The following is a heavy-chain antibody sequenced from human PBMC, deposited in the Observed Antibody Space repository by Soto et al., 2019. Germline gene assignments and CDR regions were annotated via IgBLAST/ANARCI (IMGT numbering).Heavy chain of an antibody. J-gene: IGHJ5*02. D-gene: IGHD6-13*01. CDR3: ARDPQSQQQLVPWFDP. V-gene: IGHV1-46*01. Sequence: WASVKVSCKASGYTFTSYYMHWVRQAPGQGLEWMGIINPSGGSTSYAQKFQGRVTMTRDTSTSTVYMELSSLRSEDTAVYYCARDPQSQQQLVPWFDPWGQGTLVTVSS. CDR1: GYTFTSYY. CDR2: INPSGGST.